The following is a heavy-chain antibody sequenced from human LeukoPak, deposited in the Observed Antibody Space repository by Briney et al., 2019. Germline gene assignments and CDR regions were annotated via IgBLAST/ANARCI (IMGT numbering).Heavy chain of an antibody. D-gene: IGHD4-11*01. CDR1: GYTFPGYY. CDR2: INPNSGGT. J-gene: IGHJ6*02. Sequence: GASVKVSCKASGYTFPGYYMHWVRQAPGQGLEWMGRINPNSGGTNYAQKFQGRVTMTRDTSISTAYMELSRLRSDDTAVYYCARGGLSTVTTTRASGNYYYYGMDVWGQGTTVTVSS. CDR3: ARGGLSTVTTTRASGNYYYYGMDV. V-gene: IGHV1-2*06.